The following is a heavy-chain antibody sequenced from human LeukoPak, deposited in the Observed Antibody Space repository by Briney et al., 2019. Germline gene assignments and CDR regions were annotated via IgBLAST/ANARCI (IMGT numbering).Heavy chain of an antibody. CDR2: IIPIFGTA. J-gene: IGHJ4*02. CDR3: ARTKSTVTYYLDY. Sequence: ASVKVSCKASGGTFSSYAISWVRQAPGQGLEWMGGIIPIFGTANYAQKFRGRVTITTDESTSTAYMELSSLRSEDTAVYYCARTKSTVTYYLDYWGQGTLVTVSS. D-gene: IGHD4-17*01. V-gene: IGHV1-69*05. CDR1: GGTFSSYA.